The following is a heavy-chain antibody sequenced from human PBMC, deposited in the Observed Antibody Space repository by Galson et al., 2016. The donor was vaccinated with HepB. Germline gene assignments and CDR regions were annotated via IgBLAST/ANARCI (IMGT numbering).Heavy chain of an antibody. V-gene: IGHV4-61*02. Sequence: TLSLTCTVDSMSSDNLYWAWVRQPAGKGLEWLGRIITMGTTIYNPSLKGRVTISIDTSEKEFSLRLNSVTAADTAVYYCSRSPSIGHPCFEYWGQGTLVTVSS. CDR3: SRSPSIGHPCFEY. CDR2: IITMGTT. CDR1: DSMSSDNLY. J-gene: IGHJ4*02. D-gene: IGHD2/OR15-2a*01.